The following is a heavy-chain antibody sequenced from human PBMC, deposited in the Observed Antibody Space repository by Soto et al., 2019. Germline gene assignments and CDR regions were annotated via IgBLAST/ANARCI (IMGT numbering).Heavy chain of an antibody. D-gene: IGHD3-3*01. Sequence: VASVKVSCKASGYTFTGYYMHWVRQAPGQGLEWMGWINPNSGGTNYAQKFQGWVTMTRDTSISTAYMELSRLRSDDTAVYYCARGLLYDFWSGPQSGAFDIWGQGTMVTVSS. V-gene: IGHV1-2*04. CDR3: ARGLLYDFWSGPQSGAFDI. CDR1: GYTFTGYY. CDR2: INPNSGGT. J-gene: IGHJ3*02.